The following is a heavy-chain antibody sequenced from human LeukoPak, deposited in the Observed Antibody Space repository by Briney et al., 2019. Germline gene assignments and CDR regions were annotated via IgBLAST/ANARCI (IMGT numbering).Heavy chain of an antibody. J-gene: IGHJ4*02. V-gene: IGHV4-39*01. CDR1: GGSFSSYY. CDR3: ARRLYYFDY. CDR2: IYYSGST. Sequence: SETLSLTCAVYGGSFSSYYWSWIRQPPGKGLEWIGSIYYSGSTYYNPSLKSRVTISVDTSKNQFSLKLSSVTAADTAVYYCARRLYYFDYWGQGTLVTVSS.